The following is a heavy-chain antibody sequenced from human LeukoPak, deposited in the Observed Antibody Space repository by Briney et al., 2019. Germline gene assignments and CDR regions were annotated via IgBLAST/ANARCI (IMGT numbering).Heavy chain of an antibody. V-gene: IGHV3-23*01. Sequence: GGSLRLSCAASGFTFSSYAMSWVRQAPGKGLEWVSAISGSGGSTYYADSVKGRFTISRDNSKNTLYLQMNSLRAEDTAVYYCAKESVPIAAAGRNYFNYWGQGTLVTVSS. D-gene: IGHD6-13*01. CDR3: AKESVPIAAAGRNYFNY. J-gene: IGHJ4*02. CDR2: ISGSGGST. CDR1: GFTFSSYA.